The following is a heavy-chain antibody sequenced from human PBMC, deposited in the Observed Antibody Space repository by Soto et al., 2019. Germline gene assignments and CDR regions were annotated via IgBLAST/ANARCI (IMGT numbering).Heavy chain of an antibody. D-gene: IGHD3-3*01. J-gene: IGHJ4*02. CDR2: IYYIGST. CDR1: GGSVSSGSYY. V-gene: IGHV4-61*01. Sequence: KPSETLSLTCTVSGGSVSSGSYYWSWIRQPPGKGLEGIGYIYYIGSTNYNRSLKSRVTISVDTSKNQYSLKLSSVTAADTAVYSCARRSRGIFGVVIHDYFDYWGQGTLVTVSS. CDR3: ARRSRGIFGVVIHDYFDY.